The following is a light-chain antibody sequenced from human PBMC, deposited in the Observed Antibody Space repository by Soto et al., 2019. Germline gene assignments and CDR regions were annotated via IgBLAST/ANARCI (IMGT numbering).Light chain of an antibody. Sequence: DLHLTQSPSSLSASVGDSVTITCRSSQTINKYLNWYQHRPGKAPKLLIYAASSLQTGVPTRFIGAGAGPFFPLTISNLQLEDVASYYCQQSYGSPGAFGRGTKVAI. CDR2: AAS. CDR3: QQSYGSPGA. CDR1: QTINKY. V-gene: IGKV1-39*01. J-gene: IGKJ1*01.